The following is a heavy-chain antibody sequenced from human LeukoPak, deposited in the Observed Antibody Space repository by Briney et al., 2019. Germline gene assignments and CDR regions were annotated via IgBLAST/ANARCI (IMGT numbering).Heavy chain of an antibody. V-gene: IGHV4-34*01. CDR3: ARVWHSFIAARPRGGNFDY. CDR2: INHSGST. CDR1: GASLSAYY. J-gene: IGHJ4*02. D-gene: IGHD6-6*01. Sequence: SETLSLTCAVYGASLSAYYWTWIRQSPGEGLEWIGEINHSGSTNYNPSLKSRVTISVDTSKSHLSLELTSVTAADTAVYYCARVWHSFIAARPRGGNFDYWGQGTLVTVSS.